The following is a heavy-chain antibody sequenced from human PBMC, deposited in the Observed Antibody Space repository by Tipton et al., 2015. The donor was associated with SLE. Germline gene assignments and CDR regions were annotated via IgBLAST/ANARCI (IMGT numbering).Heavy chain of an antibody. CDR1: GGSISRYS. D-gene: IGHD3-22*01. Sequence: TLSLTCTVSGGSISRYSWSWIRQPPGKGLEWIGNILYSGITYYNPSLKSRVTISVDTSKNQFSLKLSSVTAADTAVYYCARDGDYYDSSGYFFDAFDIWGQGTMVTVSS. CDR3: ARDGDYYDSSGYFFDAFDI. CDR2: ILYSGIT. J-gene: IGHJ3*02. V-gene: IGHV4-59*01.